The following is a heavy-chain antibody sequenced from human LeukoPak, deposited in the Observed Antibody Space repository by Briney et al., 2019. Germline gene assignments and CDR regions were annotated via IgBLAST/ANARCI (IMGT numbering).Heavy chain of an antibody. D-gene: IGHD4-17*01. J-gene: IGHJ4*02. Sequence: ASVKVSCKASGGTFSSYAISWVRQAPGQGLEWMGGIIPIFGTANYAQKFQGRVTITADESTSTAYMELSSLRSEDTAVYYCARRGPGMRRCLDYWGQGTLVTVSS. CDR2: IIPIFGTA. V-gene: IGHV1-69*01. CDR1: GGTFSSYA. CDR3: ARRGPGMRRCLDY.